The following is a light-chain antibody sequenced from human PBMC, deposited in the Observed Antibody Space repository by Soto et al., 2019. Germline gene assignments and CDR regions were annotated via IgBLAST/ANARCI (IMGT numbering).Light chain of an antibody. Sequence: EIVLTQSPGTLSLSPGERATLSCRASQSVGTFFAWYQQKPGQAPRLLIYDASNRATGIPARFSGSGSGTDFTLTISSLEPEDFAVYYCQQRSNWPPFTFGPGTKVDI. V-gene: IGKV3-11*01. CDR3: QQRSNWPPFT. CDR1: QSVGTF. J-gene: IGKJ3*01. CDR2: DAS.